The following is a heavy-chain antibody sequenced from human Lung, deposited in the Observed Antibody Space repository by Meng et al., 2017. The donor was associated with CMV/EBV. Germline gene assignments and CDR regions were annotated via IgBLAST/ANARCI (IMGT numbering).Heavy chain of an antibody. CDR2: INHSGGT. J-gene: IGHJ6*02. CDR3: ARTTYDFWSGIYYYYYYGMDV. Sequence: SETLSLTCAVYGGSFSGYYWSWIRQPPGKGLEWIGEINHSGGTNYNPSLKSRVTISVDTSKNQFSLKLSSVTAADTAVYYCARTTYDFWSGIYYYYYYGMDVWGQGTTVTVSS. V-gene: IGHV4-34*01. D-gene: IGHD3-3*01. CDR1: GGSFSGYY.